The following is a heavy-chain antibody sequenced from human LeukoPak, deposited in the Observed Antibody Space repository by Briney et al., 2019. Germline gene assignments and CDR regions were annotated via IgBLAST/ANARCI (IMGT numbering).Heavy chain of an antibody. J-gene: IGHJ4*02. CDR3: ARVTGYMIEDYFDY. CDR1: GGSISSYY. CDR2: IYYSGST. Sequence: SSETLSLTCTVSGGSISSYYWSWIRQPPGKGLEWIGYIYYSGSTNYSPSLRSRVTISVDTSKNEFSPKLRSVTAAGTAEYYCARVTGYMIEDYFDYWGQGTLVTVSS. D-gene: IGHD3-22*01. V-gene: IGHV4-59*01.